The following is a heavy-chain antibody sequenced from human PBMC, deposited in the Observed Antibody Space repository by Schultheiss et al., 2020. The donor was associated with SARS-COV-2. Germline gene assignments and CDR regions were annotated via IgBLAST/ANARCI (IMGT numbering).Heavy chain of an antibody. J-gene: IGHJ6*02. CDR3: ARDNHDFWSGYYRYYYYGMDV. CDR2: INHSGST. D-gene: IGHD3-3*01. Sequence: SETLSLTCAVYGGSFSGYYWSWIRQPPGKGLEWIGEINHSGSTNYNPSLKSRVTISVDTSKNQFSLKLSSVTAADTAVYYCARDNHDFWSGYYRYYYYGMDVWGQGTTVTVSS. CDR1: GGSFSGYY. V-gene: IGHV4-34*01.